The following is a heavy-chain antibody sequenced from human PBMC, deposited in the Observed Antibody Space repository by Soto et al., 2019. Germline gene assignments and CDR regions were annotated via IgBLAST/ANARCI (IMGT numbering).Heavy chain of an antibody. J-gene: IGHJ4*02. CDR3: ARGAQNYYYFDY. CDR1: GFTFSSHW. CDR2: IYTDGSRA. V-gene: IGHV3-74*01. D-gene: IGHD1-7*01. Sequence: EVQLVESGGGLVQPGGSLRLSCEASGFTFSSHWMHWVRQAPGKGLVWVSRIYTDGSRADYADSVKGRFTISRDNAKNTVYLQVNSLGAEDTAVYYCARGAQNYYYFDYWGKGTLVTVSS.